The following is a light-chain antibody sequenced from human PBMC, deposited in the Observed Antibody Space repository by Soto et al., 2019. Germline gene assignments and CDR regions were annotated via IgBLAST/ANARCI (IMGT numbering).Light chain of an antibody. CDR2: GAS. CDR1: QSVSSTY. J-gene: IGKJ1*01. Sequence: EIVLTQSPGTLSLSPGERATLSCRASQSVSSTYLAWYQQKPGQAPRLFIYGASSRATGIPDRFSGSGSGTDFTLTISRLEPEDFAVYYCQHYGSSPTFGQGTKVEIK. V-gene: IGKV3-20*01. CDR3: QHYGSSPT.